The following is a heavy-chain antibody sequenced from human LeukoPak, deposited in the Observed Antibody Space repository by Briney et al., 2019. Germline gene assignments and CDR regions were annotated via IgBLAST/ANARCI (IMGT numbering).Heavy chain of an antibody. CDR1: GYTFTGYY. CDR2: INPNNGDT. V-gene: IGHV1-2*06. J-gene: IGHJ4*02. Sequence: ASVKVSCKASGYTFTGYYMHWVRQAPGQGLEWMGRINPNNGDTNYTENFQGRVTMTRDTSITTAYMELSRLRSDDTAVYYCASLVIGIDYWGQGTLVTVSS. CDR3: ASLVIGIDY.